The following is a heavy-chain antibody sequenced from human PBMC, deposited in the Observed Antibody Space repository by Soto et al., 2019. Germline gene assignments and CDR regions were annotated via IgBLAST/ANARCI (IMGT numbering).Heavy chain of an antibody. D-gene: IGHD1-1*01. CDR2: MSHSGGT. CDR1: GGFVSSGSYY. J-gene: IGHJ3*02. V-gene: IGHV4-34*01. Sequence: SETLSLTCAVYGGFVSSGSYYWSWIRQPPGKGLEWIGEMSHSGGTHFNPSLKSRVTISVDTSKNQFSLKMSSVTAADTALYYCARVERGTATTVVDXFDSWGPGTMVTVSS. CDR3: ARVERGTATTVVDXFDS.